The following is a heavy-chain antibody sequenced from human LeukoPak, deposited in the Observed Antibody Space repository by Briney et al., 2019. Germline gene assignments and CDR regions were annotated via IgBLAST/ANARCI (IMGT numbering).Heavy chain of an antibody. CDR3: AKAHIGSGSVYYFDY. J-gene: IGHJ4*02. V-gene: IGHV3-23*01. CDR2: ITGTGGST. Sequence: GGSLRLSCTASGFTFNSYAMGWVRQAPGKGLEWFSIITGTGGSTYYADSVKGRFTISRDNSKNTLSLQMNSLRAADTAVYYCAKAHIGSGSVYYFDYWGQGTLVTVSS. D-gene: IGHD3-10*01. CDR1: GFTFNSYA.